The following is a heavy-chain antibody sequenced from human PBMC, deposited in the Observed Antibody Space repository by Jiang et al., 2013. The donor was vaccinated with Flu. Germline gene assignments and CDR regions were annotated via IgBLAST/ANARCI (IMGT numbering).Heavy chain of an antibody. CDR1: GLIFHFYG. J-gene: IGHJ6*02. CDR3: AKIGGDYGNYHYFGLDV. V-gene: IGHV3-30*18. D-gene: IGHD3-3*01. CDR2: ISYDGINK. Sequence: VQLLESGGGVVQPGRSLRLSCEASGLIFHFYGMHWVRQAPGKGLEWVAAISYDGINKYYIESVKGRFTISRDNSKNTLYLQMNSLRTEDTAVYYCAKIGGDYGNYHYFGLDVWGQGTTVTVSS.